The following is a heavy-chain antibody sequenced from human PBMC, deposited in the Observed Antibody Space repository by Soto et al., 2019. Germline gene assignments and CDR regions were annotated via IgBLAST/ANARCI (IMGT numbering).Heavy chain of an antibody. Sequence: VAVISYDGSNKYYADSVKGRFTISRDNSKNTLYLQMNSLRAEDTAVYYCARGVSIAARPVRYYYYGMDVWGQGTTVTVSS. V-gene: IGHV3-30-3*01. CDR2: ISYDGSNK. J-gene: IGHJ6*02. D-gene: IGHD6-6*01. CDR3: ARGVSIAARPVRYYYYGMDV.